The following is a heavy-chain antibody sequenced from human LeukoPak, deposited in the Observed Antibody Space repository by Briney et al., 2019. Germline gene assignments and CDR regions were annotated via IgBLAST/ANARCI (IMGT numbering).Heavy chain of an antibody. CDR1: GGSISSYY. CDR3: ARQSRSYGSIDY. CDR2: IYYSGST. V-gene: IGHV4-59*08. J-gene: IGHJ4*02. D-gene: IGHD5-18*01. Sequence: PSETLSLTCTVSGGSISSYYWSWIRQRPGKGLEWSGYIYYSGSTNYNPSLKSRVAISVDTSKNQFSLKLSSVTAAHTAVYYCARQSRSYGSIDYWGQGTLVTVSS.